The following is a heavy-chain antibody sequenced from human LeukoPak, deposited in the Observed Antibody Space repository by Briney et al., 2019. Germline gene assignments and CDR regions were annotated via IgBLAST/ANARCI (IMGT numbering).Heavy chain of an antibody. Sequence: ASVTVSCKASGGTFSSYAISWVRQAPGQGLEWMGWMNPNSGNTGYAQKFQGRVTMTRNTSISTAYMELSSLRSEDTAVYYCARTLELHYYYGMDVWGQGTTVTVSS. CDR2: MNPNSGNT. V-gene: IGHV1-8*02. CDR3: ARTLELHYYYGMDV. CDR1: GGTFSSYA. J-gene: IGHJ6*02. D-gene: IGHD1-7*01.